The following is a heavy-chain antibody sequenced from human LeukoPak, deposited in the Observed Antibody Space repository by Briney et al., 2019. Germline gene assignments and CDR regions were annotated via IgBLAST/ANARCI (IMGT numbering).Heavy chain of an antibody. J-gene: IGHJ4*02. CDR1: GFTFSSYA. V-gene: IGHV3-23*01. Sequence: GGSLRLSCAASGFTFSSYAMSWVRQAPGKGLEWVSAISGSGGSTYYADSVKGRFTISRDNSKNTLYLQMNSLRAEDTAVYYCAKDFELVAVAGTLWDFGYWGQGTLVTVSS. D-gene: IGHD6-19*01. CDR3: AKDFELVAVAGTLWDFGY. CDR2: ISGSGGST.